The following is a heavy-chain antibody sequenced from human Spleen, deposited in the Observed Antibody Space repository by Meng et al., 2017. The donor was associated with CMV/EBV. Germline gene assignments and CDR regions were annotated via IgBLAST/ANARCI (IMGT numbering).Heavy chain of an antibody. CDR2: ISWNSGSI. CDR3: ARDGYGGVFDY. CDR1: GFTFDDYA. V-gene: IGHV3-9*01. Sequence: SLKISCAASGFTFDDYAMHWVRQAPGKGLEWVSGISWNSGSIGYADSVKGRFTISRDNAKNSLYLQMNSLRAEDTAVYYCARDGYGGVFDYWGQGTLVTVSS. J-gene: IGHJ4*02. D-gene: IGHD2-8*02.